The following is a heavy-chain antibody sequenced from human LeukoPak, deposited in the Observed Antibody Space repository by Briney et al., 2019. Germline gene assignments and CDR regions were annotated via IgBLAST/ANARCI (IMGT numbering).Heavy chain of an antibody. Sequence: TGGSLRLSCAASGFTFSSYSMNWVRQAPGKGLEWVSSISSSSSYIYYADSVKGRFTISRDSAKNSLYLQMNSLRAEDTAVYYCARVSAYYYDSSSYSEGYYFDYWGQGTLVTVSS. J-gene: IGHJ4*02. D-gene: IGHD3-22*01. CDR1: GFTFSSYS. V-gene: IGHV3-21*01. CDR2: ISSSSSYI. CDR3: ARVSAYYYDSSSYSEGYYFDY.